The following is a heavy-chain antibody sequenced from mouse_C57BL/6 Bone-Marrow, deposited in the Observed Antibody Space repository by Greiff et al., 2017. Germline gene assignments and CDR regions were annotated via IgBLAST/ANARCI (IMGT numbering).Heavy chain of an antibody. Sequence: QVQLKESGPELVKPGASVKISCKASGYAFSSSWMNWVKQRPGKGLEWIGRIYPGDGDTNYNGKFKGKATLTADKSSSTAYMQLSSLTSEDSAVYFCARNYYGSSYWYFEVWGTGTTVTVSS. D-gene: IGHD1-1*01. CDR3: ARNYYGSSYWYFEV. CDR1: GYAFSSSW. CDR2: IYPGDGDT. J-gene: IGHJ1*03. V-gene: IGHV1-82*01.